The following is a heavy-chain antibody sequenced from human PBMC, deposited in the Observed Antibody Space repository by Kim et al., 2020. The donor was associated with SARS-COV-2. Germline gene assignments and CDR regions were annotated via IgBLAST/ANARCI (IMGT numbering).Heavy chain of an antibody. V-gene: IGHV4-59*08. D-gene: IGHD3-3*01. J-gene: IGHJ4*02. CDR1: GGSISSYY. Sequence: SETLSLTCTVSGGSISSYYWSWIRQPPGKGLEWIGYIYYSGSTKYNPSLKSRVTISVDTSKNQFSLKLSSVTAADTAVYYCARHQKLTIFGVVIIQNFDSWGQGTLFTVSS. CDR3: ARHQKLTIFGVVIIQNFDS. CDR2: IYYSGST.